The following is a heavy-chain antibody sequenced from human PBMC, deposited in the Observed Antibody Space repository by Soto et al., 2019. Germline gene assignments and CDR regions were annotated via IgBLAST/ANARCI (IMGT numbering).Heavy chain of an antibody. CDR1: GGSFSGYY. D-gene: IGHD5-18*01. Sequence: QVQLQQWGAGLLKPSETLSLTCAVYGGSFSGYYWSWIRQPPGKGLEWIGEINHSGSTNYNPSLKSRVTISVDTSKNQFSLKLSSVTAADTAVYYCASDGRYSYGYVDYWGQGTLVTVSS. J-gene: IGHJ4*02. V-gene: IGHV4-34*01. CDR3: ASDGRYSYGYVDY. CDR2: INHSGST.